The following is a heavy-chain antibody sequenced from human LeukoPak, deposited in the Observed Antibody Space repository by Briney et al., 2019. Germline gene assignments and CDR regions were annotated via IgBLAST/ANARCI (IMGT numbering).Heavy chain of an antibody. D-gene: IGHD1-26*01. V-gene: IGHV3-11*06. CDR1: GFTFSDYY. CDR2: ISSSSSYT. CDR3: AQGGIVGGQSAFDI. Sequence: PGGSLRLSCAASGFTFSDYYMSWIRQAPGKGLEWVSYISSSSSYTNYADSEKGRFTISRDNAKNSLYLQMNSLRAEDTAVYYCAQGGIVGGQSAFDIWGQGTMVTVSS. J-gene: IGHJ3*02.